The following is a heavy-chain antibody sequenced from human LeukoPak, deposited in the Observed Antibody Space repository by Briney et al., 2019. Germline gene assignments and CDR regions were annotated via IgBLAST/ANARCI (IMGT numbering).Heavy chain of an antibody. Sequence: SVKVSCKASGGTFSSYTISWVRQAPGQGLEWMGRIIPILGIANYAQKFQGRVTITADKSTSTAYMELSSLRSEDTAVYYCARDPVDYYGSGSSAFDYWGQGPLVTVSS. D-gene: IGHD3-10*01. CDR2: IIPILGIA. CDR1: GGTFSSYT. J-gene: IGHJ4*02. V-gene: IGHV1-69*04. CDR3: ARDPVDYYGSGSSAFDY.